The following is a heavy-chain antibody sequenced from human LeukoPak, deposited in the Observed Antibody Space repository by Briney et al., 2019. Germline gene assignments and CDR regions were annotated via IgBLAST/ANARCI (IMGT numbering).Heavy chain of an antibody. CDR1: GYSFTSYW. V-gene: IGHV5-51*01. Sequence: GESLKISCQGSGYSFTSYWIAWVRQMPGKGLEWMGIIYPGDSETRYSPSFQGQVTISVDKSINTAYLQWSSLKASDTAMYYCASLSSSRYDWGQGTLVTVSS. CDR2: IYPGDSET. J-gene: IGHJ4*02. CDR3: ASLSSSRYD. D-gene: IGHD6-13*01.